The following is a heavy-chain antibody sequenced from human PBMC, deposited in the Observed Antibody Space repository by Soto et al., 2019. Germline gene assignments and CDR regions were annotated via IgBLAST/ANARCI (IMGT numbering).Heavy chain of an antibody. CDR3: ARDPYANAFDV. D-gene: IGHD2-2*01. Sequence: SETLSLTCAVYGASLSGYDWSWIRQPPGKGLEWIGEIKQSGGTNYNPSLKSRVTISMDTSKNQFSLRLKSVTAADTARYYCARDPYANAFDVWGRGXMVTV. J-gene: IGHJ3*01. CDR1: GASLSGYD. V-gene: IGHV4-34*01. CDR2: IKQSGGT.